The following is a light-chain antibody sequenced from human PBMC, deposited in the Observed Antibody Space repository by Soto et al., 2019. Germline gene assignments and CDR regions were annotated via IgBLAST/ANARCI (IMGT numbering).Light chain of an antibody. CDR3: LQDYNYPLT. J-gene: IGKJ4*01. Sequence: DIQMTQSPSSLSASVGDRVTITCQASQDITNYLHWFQQKPGKAPKLLIYDASNLETGVPSRFSGSGSGTDFTFTISSLQPEDFATYYCLQDYNYPLTFGGGTKVDIK. V-gene: IGKV1-33*01. CDR1: QDITNY. CDR2: DAS.